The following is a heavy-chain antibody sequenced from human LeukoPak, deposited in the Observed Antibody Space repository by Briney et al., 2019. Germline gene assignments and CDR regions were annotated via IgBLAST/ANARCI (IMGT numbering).Heavy chain of an antibody. CDR2: ISSSGSTT. D-gene: IGHD4-17*01. CDR1: GFTFSSYE. CDR3: ASMTTVTLDDAFDL. J-gene: IGHJ3*01. V-gene: IGHV3-48*03. Sequence: PGGSLRLSCVASGFTFSSYEMNWVRQAPGKGLEWVSYISSSGSTTYYGDSVKGRFTISRDNAKNLLYLQMSSLRADDTAMYSCASMTTVTLDDAFDLWGQGTMVTVSS.